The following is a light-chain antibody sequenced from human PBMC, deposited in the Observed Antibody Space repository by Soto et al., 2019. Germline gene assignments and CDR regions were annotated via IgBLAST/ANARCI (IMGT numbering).Light chain of an antibody. CDR1: QSVSSSY. Sequence: PGERVTLSCRASQSVSSSYLTWYQQKPGQAPRLLIYGASTRATSIPARFSGSGSGTDFTLTISSLQPEDFAVYYCQQGGTFGQGTKVEIK. J-gene: IGKJ1*01. CDR3: QQGGT. CDR2: GAS. V-gene: IGKV3D-7*01.